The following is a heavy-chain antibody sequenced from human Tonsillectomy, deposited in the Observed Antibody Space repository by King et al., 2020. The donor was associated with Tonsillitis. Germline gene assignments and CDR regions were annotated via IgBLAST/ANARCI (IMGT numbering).Heavy chain of an antibody. V-gene: IGHV1-46*03. CDR2: INPSGDTT. CDR1: GYTFTNYY. J-gene: IGHJ4*02. CDR3: ASSIFGVADYYFDY. D-gene: IGHD3-3*01. Sequence: QLVQSGAEVKKPGASVKVSCEASGYTFTNYYMHWVRQAPGQGLEWMGIINPSGDTTNYAQKFQGRVTMTKDTSTSTVYMKLSSLRSEDTAVYYCASSIFGVADYYFDYWGQGTLVTVSS.